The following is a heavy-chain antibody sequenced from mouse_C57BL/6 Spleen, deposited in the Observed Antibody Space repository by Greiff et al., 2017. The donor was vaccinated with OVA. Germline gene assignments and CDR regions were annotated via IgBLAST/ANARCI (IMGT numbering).Heavy chain of an antibody. J-gene: IGHJ3*01. CDR2: IDPSDSYT. Sequence: QVQLQQPGAELVKPGASVKLSCKASGYTFTSYWMQWVKQRPGQGLEWIGEIDPSDSYTNYNQKFKGKATLTVDTSSSTAYMQLSSLTSEDSAVYYCARWGTTVGEAYWGQGTLVTVSA. CDR1: GYTFTSYW. D-gene: IGHD1-1*01. CDR3: ARWGTTVGEAY. V-gene: IGHV1-50*01.